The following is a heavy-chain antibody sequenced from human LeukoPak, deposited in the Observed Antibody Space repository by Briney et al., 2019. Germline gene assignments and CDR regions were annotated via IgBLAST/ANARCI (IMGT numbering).Heavy chain of an antibody. CDR1: GFTFSDYY. Sequence: PGGTLRLSCAASGFTFSDYYMSWIRQAPGKGLEWGSYISSSSSTIYYADAVKGRFTISSDNAKNSLYLKMNSLRAEDTAVYYCAKEDDTMVRVIDYRGQGTLVTVSS. V-gene: IGHV3-11*01. CDR2: ISSSSSTI. CDR3: AKEDDTMVRVIDY. J-gene: IGHJ4*02. D-gene: IGHD3-10*01.